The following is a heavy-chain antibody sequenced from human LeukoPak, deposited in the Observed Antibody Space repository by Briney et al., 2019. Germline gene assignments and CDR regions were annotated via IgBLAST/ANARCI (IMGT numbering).Heavy chain of an antibody. CDR2: IKEDGSEK. CDR3: ARDNYDSGDYYFDY. V-gene: IGHV3-7*04. CDR1: GFTFRSYL. D-gene: IGHD4-17*01. J-gene: IGHJ4*02. Sequence: GGSLRLSCAASGFTFRSYLMDWVRQAPGKGLQWVANIKEDGSEKYYVDSVRGRFTISRDNAKNPLYLQMNSLRAEDTAVYYCARDNYDSGDYYFDYWGQGTLVTVSS.